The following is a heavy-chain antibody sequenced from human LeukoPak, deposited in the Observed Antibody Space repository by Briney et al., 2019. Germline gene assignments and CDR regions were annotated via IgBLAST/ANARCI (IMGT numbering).Heavy chain of an antibody. V-gene: IGHV3-74*01. D-gene: IGHD3-3*01. J-gene: IGHJ3*02. CDR3: AKDLPYYDFWSGYQEAAFDI. CDR1: GFTFSSYW. CDR2: ANNDGSST. Sequence: AGSLRLSCAASGFTFSSYWMHWVRQAPGKGLVWVSRANNDGSSTTYADSAKGRFTISRDNAKNTLYLQMNSLRVEDTAVYYCAKDLPYYDFWSGYQEAAFDIWGQGTMVTVSS.